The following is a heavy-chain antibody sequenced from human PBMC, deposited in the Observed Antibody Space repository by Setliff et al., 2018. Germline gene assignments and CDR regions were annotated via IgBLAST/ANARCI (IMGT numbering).Heavy chain of an antibody. CDR3: RLWSHDYHNDY. Sequence: SETLSLTCTVSGGSITSGSFYWSWIRQPAGKKLEWIGRIHASGSPDYNPSFKSRVTIPRDTSTNQFSLKLTSVTAADTAVYYCRLWSHDYHNDYWGQGTLVTVSS. CDR1: GGSITSGSFY. J-gene: IGHJ4*02. V-gene: IGHV4-61*02. D-gene: IGHD3-16*01. CDR2: IHASGSP.